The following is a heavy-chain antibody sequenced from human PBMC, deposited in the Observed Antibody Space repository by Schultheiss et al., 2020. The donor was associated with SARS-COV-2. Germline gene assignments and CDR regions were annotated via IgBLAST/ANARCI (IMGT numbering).Heavy chain of an antibody. CDR1: GYGFYGYW. Sequence: GESLKISCQGSGYGFYGYWISWVRQMPGKGLEWMGRIDPSDSYTNYSPSFQGHVTISADKSISTAYLQWSSLKASDTAMYYCARHPTIAVAGSFDYWGQGTLVTVSS. D-gene: IGHD6-19*01. J-gene: IGHJ4*02. CDR3: ARHPTIAVAGSFDY. V-gene: IGHV5-10-1*01. CDR2: IDPSDSYT.